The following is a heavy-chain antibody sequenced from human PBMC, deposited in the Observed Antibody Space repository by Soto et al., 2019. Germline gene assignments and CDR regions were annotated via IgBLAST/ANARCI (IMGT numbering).Heavy chain of an antibody. Sequence: QVQLVQSGAEVKKPGSSVKVSCKASGGTFSSYAISWVRQAPGQGLEWMGGIIPIFGTANYAQKLQGRVTITADKSTSTAYMELSSLRSEDTAVYYCARDRTSYSSGWYLGWFDPWGQGTLVTVSS. D-gene: IGHD6-19*01. CDR1: GGTFSSYA. CDR3: ARDRTSYSSGWYLGWFDP. J-gene: IGHJ5*02. V-gene: IGHV1-69*06. CDR2: IIPIFGTA.